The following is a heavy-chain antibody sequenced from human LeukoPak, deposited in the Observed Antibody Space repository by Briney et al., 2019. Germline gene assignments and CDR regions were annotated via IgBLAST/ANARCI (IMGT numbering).Heavy chain of an antibody. CDR1: GFTFSSYE. Sequence: PGGSLRLSCAASGFTFSSYEMNWVRQAPGKGLEWVSSISSSSSYIYYADSVKGRFTISRDNAKNSLYLQMNSLRAEDTAVYYCARDGVQYFDWLLNLNYYYYYMDVWGKGTTVTISS. J-gene: IGHJ6*03. D-gene: IGHD3-9*01. V-gene: IGHV3-21*01. CDR2: ISSSSSYI. CDR3: ARDGVQYFDWLLNLNYYYYYMDV.